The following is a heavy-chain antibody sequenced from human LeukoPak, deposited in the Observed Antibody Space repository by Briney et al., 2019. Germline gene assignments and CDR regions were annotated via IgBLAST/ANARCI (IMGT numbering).Heavy chain of an antibody. CDR2: VYYSGTT. CDR3: ARQYSGSHDY. D-gene: IGHD1-26*01. Sequence: PSETLSLTCSVSGGSISSSGFYWVWIRQPPGKGLEWIGTVYYSGTTYYNPSLKIRVTISVDTPKNQFSLKLNSVTAADTAVYYCARQYSGSHDYWGLGTLVTVSS. J-gene: IGHJ4*02. CDR1: GGSISSSGFY. V-gene: IGHV4-39*01.